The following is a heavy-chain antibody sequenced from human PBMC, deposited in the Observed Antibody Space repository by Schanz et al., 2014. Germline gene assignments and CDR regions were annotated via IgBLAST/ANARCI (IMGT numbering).Heavy chain of an antibody. Sequence: EVQLVESGGGVVRPGGSLRLSCAASGFGFSSYSMNWVRQAPGKGLEWVSAISGSGGSTYYADSVKGRFTISRDNSKNTLFLQMNSLETEDTAVYYCTTDNGHFAFDFWGQGTMVTVSS. V-gene: IGHV3-23*04. CDR1: GFGFSSYS. CDR2: ISGSGGST. CDR3: TTDNGHFAFDF. D-gene: IGHD2-8*01. J-gene: IGHJ3*01.